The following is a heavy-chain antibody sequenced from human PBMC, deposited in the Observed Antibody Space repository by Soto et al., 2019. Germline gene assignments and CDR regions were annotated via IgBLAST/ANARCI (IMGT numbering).Heavy chain of an antibody. J-gene: IGHJ4*02. CDR3: ARENLYCGGDCWAY. CDR1: GYTFTSYG. CDR2: ISAYNSNT. D-gene: IGHD2-21*02. V-gene: IGHV1-18*01. Sequence: ASVKVSCKASGYTFTSYGISWVRQAPGQGLEWMGWISAYNSNTNYAQKLQGRVTMTTDTSTSTAYMELRSLRSDDTAVYYCARENLYCGGDCWAYWGQGTLVTVSS.